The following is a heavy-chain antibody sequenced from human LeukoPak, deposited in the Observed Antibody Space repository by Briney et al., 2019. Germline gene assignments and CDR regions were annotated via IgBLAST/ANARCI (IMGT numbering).Heavy chain of an antibody. CDR1: GFTFSDHF. Sequence: PGGSLRLSCAASGFTFSDHFMHWVRQAPGKGLDGVGRIKNKANSYITQYAASMEGRFTISRDNSKNSLYLQMSSLTTEDTAMYYCASIRGNLGYWGQGTVVTVSS. J-gene: IGHJ4*02. D-gene: IGHD1-26*01. V-gene: IGHV3-72*01. CDR2: IKNKANSYIT. CDR3: ASIRGNLGY.